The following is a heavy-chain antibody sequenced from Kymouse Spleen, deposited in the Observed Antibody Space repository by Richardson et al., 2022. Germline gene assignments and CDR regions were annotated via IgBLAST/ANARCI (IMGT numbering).Heavy chain of an antibody. Sequence: QLQLQESGPGLVKPSETLSLTCTVSGGSISSSSYYWGWIRQPPGKGLEWIGSIYYSGSTYYNPSLKSRVTISVDTSKNQFSLKLSSVTAADTAVYYCARHEKVGALFDYWGQGTLVTVSS. D-gene: IGHD1-26*01. V-gene: IGHV4-39*01. CDR1: GGSISSSSYY. CDR3: ARHEKVGALFDY. CDR2: IYYSGST. J-gene: IGHJ4*02.